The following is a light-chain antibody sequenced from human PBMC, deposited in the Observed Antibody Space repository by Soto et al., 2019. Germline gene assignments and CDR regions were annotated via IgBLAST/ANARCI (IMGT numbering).Light chain of an antibody. Sequence: IVMTQTPLSLPVTPGEPASISCGSSQSLVDSDDGNTYLDWYQQKPGQAPRVLIYGASRRATGIPDRFSGSGSGTDFTLTISRLEPEDFAVYYCQQYDSSPLTFGGGTKVDIK. CDR3: QQYDSSPLT. CDR2: GAS. CDR1: QSLVDSDDGNTY. J-gene: IGKJ4*01. V-gene: IGKV2-40*01.